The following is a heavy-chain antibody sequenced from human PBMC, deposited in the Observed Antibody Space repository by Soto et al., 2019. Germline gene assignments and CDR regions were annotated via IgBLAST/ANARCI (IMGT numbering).Heavy chain of an antibody. Sequence: SETLSLTCTVSGGSISSYYWSWIRQPPGKGLEWIGYIYYSGSTNYNPSLKSRVTISVDTSKNQFSLKLSSVTAADTAVYYCARDCSTGSSSCPAFSDWGQGTLVTVSS. V-gene: IGHV4-59*01. D-gene: IGHD6-13*01. CDR2: IYYSGST. CDR3: ARDCSTGSSSCPAFSD. CDR1: GGSISSYY. J-gene: IGHJ4*02.